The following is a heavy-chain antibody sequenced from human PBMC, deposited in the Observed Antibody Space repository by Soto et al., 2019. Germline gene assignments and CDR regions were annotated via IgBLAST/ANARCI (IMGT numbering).Heavy chain of an antibody. CDR2: IYYSGST. D-gene: IGHD2-2*01. J-gene: IGHJ6*02. V-gene: IGHV4-31*03. CDR1: GGSISSGGYY. CDR3: ARDTIVVVTAVSSGMDV. Sequence: TLSLTCTLSGGSISSGGYYWSWIRQHPGKGLEWIGYIYYSGSTYYNPSLKSRVTISVDTSKNQFSLKLSSVTAADTAVYYCARDTIVVVTAVSSGMDVWGQGNRVTVSS.